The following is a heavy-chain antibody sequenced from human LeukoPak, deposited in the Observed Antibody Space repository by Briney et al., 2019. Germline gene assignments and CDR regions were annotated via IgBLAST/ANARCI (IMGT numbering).Heavy chain of an antibody. CDR1: GFTFSNYW. CDR3: ARRFKGAMDV. V-gene: IGHV3-7*02. Sequence: GGSLRLSCAASGFTFSNYWMSWVRQAPGRGLEWVANIKEDGSEKYYVDSVKGRFTISRDNAKNSLYLQMNSLRAEDTAVYYCARRFKGAMDVWGQGTTGTVSS. CDR2: IKEDGSEK. J-gene: IGHJ6*02.